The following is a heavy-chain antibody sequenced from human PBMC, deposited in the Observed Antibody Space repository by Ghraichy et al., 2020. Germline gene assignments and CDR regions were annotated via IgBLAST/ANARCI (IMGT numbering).Heavy chain of an antibody. J-gene: IGHJ4*02. V-gene: IGHV3-30-3*01. CDR1: GFTFSSYY. CDR2: ISDHHGTDK. Sequence: GSLRLSCAASGFTFSSYYMHWVRQAPGKGLEWVTLISDHHGTDKFYADSVRGRFTISRDNSKNTLYLEMNSLRAEDTAVYYCARELAGGSPDYWGQGTLVPVLS. D-gene: IGHD1-26*01. CDR3: ARELAGGSPDY.